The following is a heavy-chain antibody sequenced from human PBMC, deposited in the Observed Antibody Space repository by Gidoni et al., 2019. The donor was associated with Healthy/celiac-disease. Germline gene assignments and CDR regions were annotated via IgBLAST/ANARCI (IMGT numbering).Heavy chain of an antibody. CDR1: GGSISSSNW. J-gene: IGHJ6*02. CDR2: IYHSGST. CDR3: ASLGIAARRDYYYYGMDV. V-gene: IGHV4-4*02. Sequence: QVQLQESGPGLVKPSGTLSLTCAVSGGSISSSNWWSWVRQPPGKGLEWIGEIYHSGSTNYNPSLKSRVTISVDKSKNQFSLKLSSVTAADTAVYYCASLGIAARRDYYYYGMDVWGQGTTVTVSS. D-gene: IGHD6-6*01.